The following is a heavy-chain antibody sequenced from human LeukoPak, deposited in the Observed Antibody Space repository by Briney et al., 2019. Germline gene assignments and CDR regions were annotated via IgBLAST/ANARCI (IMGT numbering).Heavy chain of an antibody. CDR1: GFTFSSYA. CDR2: ISGSGGST. D-gene: IGHD4-11*01. Sequence: GGSLRLSRAASGFTFSSYAMSWVRQAPGKGLEWVSAISGSGGSTYYADSVKGRFTISRDNSKNTLYLQMNSLRAEDTAVYYCAKGYDYSNFETFDYWGQGTLVTVSS. V-gene: IGHV3-23*01. CDR3: AKGYDYSNFETFDY. J-gene: IGHJ4*02.